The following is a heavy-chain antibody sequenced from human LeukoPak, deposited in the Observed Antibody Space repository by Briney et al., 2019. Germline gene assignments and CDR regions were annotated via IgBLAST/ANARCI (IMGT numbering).Heavy chain of an antibody. CDR3: ATQGELSPFYYFDY. D-gene: IGHD3-16*02. Sequence: PGGSLRLSCAASGFTFSSYSMNWVRQAPGKGLEWVSSISSSSSYIYYADSVKGRFTISRDNAKNSLYLQMNSLRAEDTAVYYCATQGELSPFYYFDYWGQGTLVTVSS. V-gene: IGHV3-21*01. CDR2: ISSSSSYI. J-gene: IGHJ4*02. CDR1: GFTFSSYS.